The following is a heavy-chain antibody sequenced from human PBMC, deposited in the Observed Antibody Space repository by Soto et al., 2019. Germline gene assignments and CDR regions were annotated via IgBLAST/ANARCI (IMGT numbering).Heavy chain of an antibody. J-gene: IGHJ6*02. CDR1: GGTFSSYA. D-gene: IGHD2-15*01. V-gene: IGHV1-69*06. Sequence: GASVKVSCKASGGTFSSYAISWVRQAPGQGLEWMGGIIPIFGTANYAQKFQGRVTITADKSTSTAYMELSSLRSEDTAVYYCARAYCSGGSCYSYYYYGMDVWGQGTTVTVS. CDR3: ARAYCSGGSCYSYYYYGMDV. CDR2: IIPIFGTA.